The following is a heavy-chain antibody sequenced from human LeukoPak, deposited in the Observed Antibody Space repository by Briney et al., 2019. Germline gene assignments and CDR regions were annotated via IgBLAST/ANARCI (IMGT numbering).Heavy chain of an antibody. CDR1: GFTFSKPW. J-gene: IGHJ2*01. Sequence: GGSLRLSCAASGFTFSKPWMSWVRQAPGKGPEWVGRIKSKTDGGTTDYAAPVKGRFTISRDDSKNTLYLEMNSLKTEDTAVYYCISDGYREVATIGYWYFHLWGRGTLVTASS. CDR3: ISDGYREVATIGYWYFHL. CDR2: IKSKTDGGTT. V-gene: IGHV3-15*01. D-gene: IGHD5-12*01.